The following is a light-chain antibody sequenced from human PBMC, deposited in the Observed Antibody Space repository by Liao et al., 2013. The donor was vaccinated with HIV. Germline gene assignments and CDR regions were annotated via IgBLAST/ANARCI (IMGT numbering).Light chain of an antibody. CDR1: ALPKQY. Sequence: SYELTQAPSVSVSPGQTARITCSGNALPKQYAYWYQQKPGQAPVLVILYDSDRPSGIPERFSGSNSGNTATLTISRVEAGDEADYYCQVWDSNSDHPYVFGSGTKVTVL. CDR3: QVWDSNSDHPYV. CDR2: YDS. V-gene: IGLV3-21*01. J-gene: IGLJ1*01.